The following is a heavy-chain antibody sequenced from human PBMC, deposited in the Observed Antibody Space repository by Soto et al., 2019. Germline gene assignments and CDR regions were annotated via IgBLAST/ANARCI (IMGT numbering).Heavy chain of an antibody. V-gene: IGHV3-21*01. CDR3: ARGHPSGGSAFDI. Sequence: TGGSLRLSCAASGFTFSSYSMNWVRQAPGKGLEWVSSISSSSSYIYYADSVKGRFTISRDNAKNSLYLQMNSLRAEDTAVYYCARGHPSGGSAFDIWGQGTMVTVSS. CDR2: ISSSSSYI. CDR1: GFTFSSYS. D-gene: IGHD6-19*01. J-gene: IGHJ3*02.